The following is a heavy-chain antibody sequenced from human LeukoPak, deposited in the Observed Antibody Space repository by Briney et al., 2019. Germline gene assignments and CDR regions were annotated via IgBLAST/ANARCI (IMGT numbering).Heavy chain of an antibody. V-gene: IGHV3-30*02. D-gene: IGHD3-3*01. Sequence: GGSLRLSCAASGFTFSSYGMHWVRQAQGKGLEWVAFIRYDGSNKYYADSVKGRFTISRDNSKNTLYLQMNSLRAEDTAVYYCANIPTARGGVVIIPSDYWGQGTLVTVSS. CDR3: ANIPTARGGVVIIPSDY. CDR2: IRYDGSNK. J-gene: IGHJ4*02. CDR1: GFTFSSYG.